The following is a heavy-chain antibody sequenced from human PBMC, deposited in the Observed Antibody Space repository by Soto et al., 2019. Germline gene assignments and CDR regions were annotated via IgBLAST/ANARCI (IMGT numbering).Heavy chain of an antibody. Sequence: PGGSLRLSCPTSGLTFSIYAMRLARQAPEKGLEWVSTISDRGSTYYAESVKGRLTISRDNSKHTLYLQMNSLRAEDTAVYYCAKGGLGDCSSTSCLFHFDYWGQGTLVTVSS. CDR1: GLTFSIYA. CDR2: ISDRGST. J-gene: IGHJ4*02. V-gene: IGHV3-23*01. CDR3: AKGGLGDCSSTSCLFHFDY. D-gene: IGHD2-2*01.